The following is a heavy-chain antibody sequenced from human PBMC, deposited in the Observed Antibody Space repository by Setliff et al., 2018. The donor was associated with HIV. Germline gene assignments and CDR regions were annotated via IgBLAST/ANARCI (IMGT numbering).Heavy chain of an antibody. Sequence: GGSLRLSCATSGFTFGDYGMSWVRQAPGKGLEWVGFIRSKGYGGTTEYAASVKGRFTISRDDSKSIAYLQMNSLKTEDTAVYYCTTGEGGTYRYNYFDPWGQGSLVTVSS. V-gene: IGHV3-49*04. CDR3: TTGEGGTYRYNYFDP. J-gene: IGHJ5*02. CDR1: GFTFGDYG. D-gene: IGHD1-26*01. CDR2: IRSKGYGGTT.